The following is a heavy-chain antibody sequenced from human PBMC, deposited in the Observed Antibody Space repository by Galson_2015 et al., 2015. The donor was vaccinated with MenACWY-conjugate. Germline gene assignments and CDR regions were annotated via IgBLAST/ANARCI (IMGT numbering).Heavy chain of an antibody. CDR1: GYSISSAYY. Sequence: SETLSLTCTVSGYSISSAYYWGWIRQPPGKGLEWIGSIYHSGSTYYNPSLKSRVTISVDTSKNQFSLKLSSVTAADTAVYYCARDLSYYDSSGYPGDALEIWGPGTVVTVSS. D-gene: IGHD3-22*01. CDR2: IYHSGST. CDR3: ARDLSYYDSSGYPGDALEI. J-gene: IGHJ3*02. V-gene: IGHV4-38-2*02.